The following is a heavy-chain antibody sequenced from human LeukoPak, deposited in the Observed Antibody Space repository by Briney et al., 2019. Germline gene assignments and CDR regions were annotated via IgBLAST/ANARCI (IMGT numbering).Heavy chain of an antibody. Sequence: SETLSLTCTVSGGSISSYYWSWIRQPPGKGLEWIGYIYYSGCTNYKPSLKSRVTISLDTSKNQFSLKLSSVTAADTAVYYCARAGGTSGSYGGYFDYWGQGTLVTVSS. J-gene: IGHJ4*02. V-gene: IGHV4-59*01. D-gene: IGHD1-26*01. CDR1: GGSISSYY. CDR3: ARAGGTSGSYGGYFDY. CDR2: IYYSGCT.